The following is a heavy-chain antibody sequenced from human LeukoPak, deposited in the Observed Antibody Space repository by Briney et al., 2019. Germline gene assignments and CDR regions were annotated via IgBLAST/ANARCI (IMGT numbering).Heavy chain of an antibody. Sequence: ASVKVSCKASGYTFSSYDINWVRQATGQGLEWMGYMNPDSGNTGYAQNFQGRVTMTVNTSITTAYMERSSLRPEDTAVYYCARELRRDKYWGQGTLVTVSS. CDR1: GYTFSSYD. CDR2: MNPDSGNT. D-gene: IGHD1-1*01. J-gene: IGHJ4*02. V-gene: IGHV1-8*01. CDR3: ARELRRDKY.